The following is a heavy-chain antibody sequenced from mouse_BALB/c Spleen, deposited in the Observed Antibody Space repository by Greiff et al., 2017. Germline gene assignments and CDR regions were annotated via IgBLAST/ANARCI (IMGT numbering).Heavy chain of an antibody. CDR2: ISTYSGNT. CDR1: GYTFTDYA. J-gene: IGHJ3*01. Sequence: VQLKESGPELVRPGVSVKISCKGSGYTFTDYAMHWVQQSHAKSLEWIGVISTYSGNTNYNQKFKGKATMTVDKSSSTAYMELARLTSEDSAIYYGARADYGSSYWFAYWGQGTLVTVSA. D-gene: IGHD1-1*01. V-gene: IGHV1-67*01. CDR3: ARADYGSSYWFAY.